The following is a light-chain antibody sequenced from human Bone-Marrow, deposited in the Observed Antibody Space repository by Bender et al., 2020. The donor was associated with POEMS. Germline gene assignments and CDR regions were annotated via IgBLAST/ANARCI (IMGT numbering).Light chain of an antibody. CDR1: SSNIGNNA. CDR2: YDD. CDR3: AAWDDSLNAWV. J-gene: IGLJ3*02. V-gene: IGLV1-36*01. Sequence: QSVLTQPPSVSEAPRHSVTLSCSASSSNIGNNAVNWYQQLPGEPPKLLVYYDDLLPSGVSDRFSGSKSGSSASLAISGLQSEDEADYYCAAWDDSLNAWVFGGGTKLTVL.